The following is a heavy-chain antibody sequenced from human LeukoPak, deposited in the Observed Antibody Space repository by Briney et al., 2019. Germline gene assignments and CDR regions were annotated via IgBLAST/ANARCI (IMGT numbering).Heavy chain of an antibody. Sequence: SETLSLTCTVSGGSISSYYWSWIRQPPGKGLEWIGYIYYSGSTHYNPSLKSRVTISVDTSKNQFSLKLSSVTAADTAVYYCARLPPSTARGSGSWLVSSYWGQGTLVTVSS. CDR2: IYYSGST. CDR3: ARLPPSTARGSGSWLVSSY. J-gene: IGHJ4*02. V-gene: IGHV4-59*12. CDR1: GGSISSYY. D-gene: IGHD3-10*01.